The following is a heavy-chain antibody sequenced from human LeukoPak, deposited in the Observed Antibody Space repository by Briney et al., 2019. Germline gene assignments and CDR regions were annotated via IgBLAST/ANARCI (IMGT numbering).Heavy chain of an antibody. D-gene: IGHD6-13*01. CDR2: INTNTGNP. CDR3: ARGGSSWYDY. V-gene: IGHV7-4-1*02. J-gene: IGHJ4*02. CDR1: EYTFTSYA. Sequence: RGASVRVSCKASEYTFTSYAMNWVRQAPGQGLEWVGWINTNTGNPTYARGFTGRFVFSLDTSVNTAYLEISSLKGEDSAVYYCARGGSSWYDYWGQGTLVTVSS.